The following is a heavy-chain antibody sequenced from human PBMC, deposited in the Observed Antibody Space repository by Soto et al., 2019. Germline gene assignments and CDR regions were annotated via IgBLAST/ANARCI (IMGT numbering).Heavy chain of an antibody. J-gene: IGHJ5*02. CDR1: RFTFSSYS. Sequence: PGGSLRLSCAASRFTFSSYSMNWVRQAPGKGLEWVSSISSSSSYIYYADSVKGRFTISRDNAKNSLYLQMNSLRAEDTAVYYCAREGGVKDGYTIRLGWFDPWGQGTLVTVSS. CDR2: ISSSSSYI. V-gene: IGHV3-21*01. CDR3: AREGGVKDGYTIRLGWFDP. D-gene: IGHD3-16*01.